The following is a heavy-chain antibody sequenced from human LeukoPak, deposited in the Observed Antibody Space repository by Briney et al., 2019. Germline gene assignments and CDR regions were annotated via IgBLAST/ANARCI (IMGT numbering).Heavy chain of an antibody. J-gene: IGHJ5*02. V-gene: IGHV4-39*02. CDR3: AKAESWDIVVVPAAPFGA. CDR1: GDSISNSDFY. CDR2: VYYVGNT. Sequence: SETLSLTCTVSGDSISNSDFYWVWVRQSPGKGLEWIGNVYYVGNTYYNPSLKSRLTISVDTSQSQFSLTLSSVTAADTAVYYCAKAESWDIVVVPAAPFGAWGQGTLVTVSS. D-gene: IGHD2-2*01.